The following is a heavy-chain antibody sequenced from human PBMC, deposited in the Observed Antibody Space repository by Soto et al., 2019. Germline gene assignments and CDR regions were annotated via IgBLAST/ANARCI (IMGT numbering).Heavy chain of an antibody. D-gene: IGHD3-16*01. V-gene: IGHV4-59*01. CDR3: ASGGNWFDP. J-gene: IGHJ5*02. Sequence: PSETLSLTCNVSGGSISNYYWTWVRQSPEKGLEWIGYMYYNGNINYNPSLKSRVTISIDTSKNQFSLTLKSVTAADTAVYYCASGGNWFDPWGQGGLVTVSS. CDR2: MYYNGNI. CDR1: GGSISNYY.